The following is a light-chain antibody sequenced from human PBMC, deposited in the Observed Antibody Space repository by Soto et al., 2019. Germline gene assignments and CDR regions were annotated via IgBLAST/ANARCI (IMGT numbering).Light chain of an antibody. CDR3: QQYYSAPRT. V-gene: IGKV4-1*01. Sequence: DIVMTQSPASLAVSLGEGATINCKSSQNVLYSSNNKNYLAWYQQKPGQPPKLLIDWASTRESGVPGRFGGSGSGTDFTLTISSLQAEDVATYYCQQYYSAPRTVGQGTKVEIK. J-gene: IGKJ1*01. CDR2: WAS. CDR1: QNVLYSSNNKNY.